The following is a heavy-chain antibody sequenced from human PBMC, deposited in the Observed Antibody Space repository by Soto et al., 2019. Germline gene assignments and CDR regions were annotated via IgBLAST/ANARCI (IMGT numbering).Heavy chain of an antibody. Sequence: GGSLRLSCAAPGFTFSSYGMRWVRQAPGKGLEWVAVIWYDGSNKYYADSVKGRFTISRDNSKNTLYLQMNSLRVEDTAVYYWASLGKAVAGRVVYYLDSGGQETLVTFSS. CDR1: GFTFSSYG. V-gene: IGHV3-33*01. J-gene: IGHJ4*02. D-gene: IGHD6-19*01. CDR2: IWYDGSNK. CDR3: ASLGKAVAGRVVYYLDS.